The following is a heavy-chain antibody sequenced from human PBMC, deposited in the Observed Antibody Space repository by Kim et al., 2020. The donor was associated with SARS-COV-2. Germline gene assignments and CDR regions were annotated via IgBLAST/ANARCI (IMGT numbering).Heavy chain of an antibody. D-gene: IGHD4-4*01. J-gene: IGHJ4*02. Sequence: ADSVKGRFTISRDNAKNSLYLQMNSLRAEDTAVYYCARDVAEKATECFDYWGQGTLVTVSS. CDR3: ARDVAEKATECFDY. V-gene: IGHV3-21*01.